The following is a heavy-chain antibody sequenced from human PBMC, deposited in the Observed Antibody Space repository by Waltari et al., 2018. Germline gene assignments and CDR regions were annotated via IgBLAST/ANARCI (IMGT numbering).Heavy chain of an antibody. J-gene: IGHJ4*02. CDR3: ATDPLLLWFGELF. D-gene: IGHD3-10*01. CDR2: INPNSCGT. V-gene: IGHV1-2*06. Sequence: QVQLVQSGDEVKKPGASVKVTCKASGYTLTGYYMHWVRQAPGQGLAWRGRINPNSCGTNYAQNFQCRVTITADTSTDTAYMELSSLRSEYTAVYYCATDPLLLWFGELFWGQGTLVTVSS. CDR1: GYTLTGYY.